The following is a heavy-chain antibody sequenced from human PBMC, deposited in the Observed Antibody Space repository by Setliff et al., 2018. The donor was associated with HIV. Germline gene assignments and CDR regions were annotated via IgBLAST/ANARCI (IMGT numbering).Heavy chain of an antibody. CDR2: IFVGDSTT. D-gene: IGHD1-26*01. CDR1: GYAFTSYH. V-gene: IGHV1-2*02. J-gene: IGHJ4*02. Sequence: GASVKVSCKTSGYAFTSYHIHWVRQAPGQGLEWMGKIFVGDSTTHYAQKFQGRVAVTRDTSINTAYMELSSLRYDDTAIYYCARSPDPYSGTTDYWGQGTLVTVSS. CDR3: ARSPDPYSGTTDY.